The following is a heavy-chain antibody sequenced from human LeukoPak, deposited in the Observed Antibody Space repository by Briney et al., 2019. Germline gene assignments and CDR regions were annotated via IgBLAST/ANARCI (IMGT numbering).Heavy chain of an antibody. J-gene: IGHJ4*02. CDR1: GFTFSSYW. CDR2: IKQDGSEK. Sequence: PGGSLRLSCAASGFTFSSYWMSWVRQAPGKGLEWVANIKQDGSEKYYVDSVKGRFTISRDNAKNSLYLQMNSLRAEDTAVYYCARVRRWRSGGSCYSGFYYFDYWGQGTLVTVSS. V-gene: IGHV3-7*03. D-gene: IGHD2-15*01. CDR3: ARVRRWRSGGSCYSGFYYFDY.